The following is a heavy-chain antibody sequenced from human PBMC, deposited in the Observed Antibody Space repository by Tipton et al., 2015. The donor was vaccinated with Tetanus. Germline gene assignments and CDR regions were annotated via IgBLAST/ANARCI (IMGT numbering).Heavy chain of an antibody. J-gene: IGHJ5*02. CDR3: AVLPKHWQAPRGAP. V-gene: IGHV4-61*01. CDR2: IYYGGAT. CDR1: GGSVNSGTYY. D-gene: IGHD1-1*01. Sequence: LRLSCSVPGGSVNSGTYYWSWIRQPPGKGLEWLGDIYYGGATQYNPSLESRVTISMDTSKNQVSLRLTSVTAADTAVYYCAVLPKHWQAPRGAPWGQGILVTVSS.